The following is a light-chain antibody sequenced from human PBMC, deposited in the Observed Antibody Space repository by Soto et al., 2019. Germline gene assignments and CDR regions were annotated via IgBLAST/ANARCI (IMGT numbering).Light chain of an antibody. Sequence: QSVLTQPPSLSGTPGQRVTISCSGSSSNIAGNTVHWYQHLPGTAPTLLIYINDQRPSGVPGRFSASTSGTSASLAISGLQSDDEADYYCATWDDDLSAAVFGGGTQLTVL. CDR2: IND. V-gene: IGLV1-44*01. CDR1: SSNIAGNT. CDR3: ATWDDDLSAAV. J-gene: IGLJ7*01.